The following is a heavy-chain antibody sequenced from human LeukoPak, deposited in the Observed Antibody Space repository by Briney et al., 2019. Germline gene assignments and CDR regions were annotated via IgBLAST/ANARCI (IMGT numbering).Heavy chain of an antibody. J-gene: IGHJ6*02. CDR1: GGTFSSYA. D-gene: IGHD3-10*01. CDR3: ARGLTSMVRGRYYYYGLDV. CDR2: IIPIFGTA. V-gene: IGHV1-69*13. Sequence: SVKVSCKASGGTFSSYAISWVRQAPGQGLEWMGGIIPIFGTANYAQRFQGRVTITADESTSTAYMELSSLRSEDMAVYYCARGLTSMVRGRYYYYGLDVWGQGTTVTVSS.